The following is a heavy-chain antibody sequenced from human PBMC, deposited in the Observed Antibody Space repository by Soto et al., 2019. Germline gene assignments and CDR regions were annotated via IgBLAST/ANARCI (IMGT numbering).Heavy chain of an antibody. CDR3: ARHGTSQSFDY. CDR2: IYYSGST. V-gene: IGHV4-59*08. Sequence: SETLSLTCTVSGGSSSSYYWSWIRQTPGKGLEWIGYIYYSGSTNYNPSLKSRVTISLDTSKNQFSLKMSSVTAADTAVYYCARHGTSQSFDYWGQGTLVTVSS. D-gene: IGHD1-1*01. CDR1: GGSSSSYY. J-gene: IGHJ4*02.